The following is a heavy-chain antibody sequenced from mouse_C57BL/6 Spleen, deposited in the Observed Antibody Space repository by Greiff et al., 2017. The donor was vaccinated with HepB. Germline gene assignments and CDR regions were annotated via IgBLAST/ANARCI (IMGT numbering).Heavy chain of an antibody. D-gene: IGHD1-1*02. J-gene: IGHJ2*01. CDR2: ISDGGSYT. CDR3: ARDEGGYLDY. Sequence: EVQLVESGGGLVKPGGSLKLSCAASGFTFSSYAMPWVRQTPEKRLEWVATISDGGSYTYYPDNVKGRFTISRDNAKNNLYLQMSHLKSEDTAMYYCARDEGGYLDYWGQGTTLTVSS. V-gene: IGHV5-4*01. CDR1: GFTFSSYA.